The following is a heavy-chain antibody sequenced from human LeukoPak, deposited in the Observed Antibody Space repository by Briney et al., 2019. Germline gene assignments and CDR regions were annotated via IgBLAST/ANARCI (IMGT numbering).Heavy chain of an antibody. CDR2: INPDGSVE. CDR1: GFSFINSW. CDR3: ARDPHFGALDY. J-gene: IGHJ4*02. Sequence: PGGSLRLSCAASGFSFINSWMSWVRQAPGKGLEGVALINPDGSVEHYVDAVKGRFTVSRDNAKNSLYLQMNNLRGEDRAVYFCARDPHFGALDYWGLGTLATVSS. V-gene: IGHV3-7*01. D-gene: IGHD4-17*01.